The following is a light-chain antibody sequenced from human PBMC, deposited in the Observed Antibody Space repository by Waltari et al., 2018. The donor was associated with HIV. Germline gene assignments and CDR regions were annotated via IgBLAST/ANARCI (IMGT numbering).Light chain of an antibody. J-gene: IGKJ5*01. V-gene: IGKV4-1*01. CDR2: WAS. CDR1: RTVLYHSDNQNY. CDR3: QQYYSLPPP. Sequence: DIVMTQSPDSLAVSLGETVSINCKSSRTVLYHSDNQNYLAWYQQKPGKAPRVLMSWASPRGLMAPSSIPALGVPERFRGSGSGTNFTLPISGLQEDDVALDYRQQYYSLPPPFG.